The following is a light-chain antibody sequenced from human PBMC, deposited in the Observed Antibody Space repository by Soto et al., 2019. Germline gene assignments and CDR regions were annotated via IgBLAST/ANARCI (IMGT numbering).Light chain of an antibody. CDR1: QSLSSVY. V-gene: IGKV3-20*01. CDR2: AAS. CDR3: QQYGPSPMYT. Sequence: EVVLTQSPGTLSLSPGERATLSCRTSQSLSSVYLAWYQQRPGQAPRLLIHAASNRATGIPDRFSGSGSGTDFTLTISRLEPEDFAVYYCQQYGPSPMYTFGQGTKLEIK. J-gene: IGKJ2*01.